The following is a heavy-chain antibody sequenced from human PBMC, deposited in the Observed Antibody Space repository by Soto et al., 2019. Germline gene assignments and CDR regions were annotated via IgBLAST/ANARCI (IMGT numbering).Heavy chain of an antibody. D-gene: IGHD3-9*01. V-gene: IGHV1-69*02. J-gene: IGHJ4*02. CDR1: GGTFSSYT. CDR3: ASSIAVLTGYYTKDY. CDR2: IIPILGIA. Sequence: VQLVQSGAEVKKPGSSVKVSCKASGGTFSSYTISWVRQAPGQGLEWMGRIIPILGIANYAQKFQGRVTITADKSTSTAYMELSSLRSEDTAVYYCASSIAVLTGYYTKDYWGQGTLVTVSS.